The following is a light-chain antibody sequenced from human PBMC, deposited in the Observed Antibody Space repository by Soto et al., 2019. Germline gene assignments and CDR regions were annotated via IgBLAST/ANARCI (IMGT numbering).Light chain of an antibody. V-gene: IGKV3-15*01. J-gene: IGKJ2*01. CDR2: GAS. CDR1: QSVNSD. Sequence: EIVLTQSPATLSVSPGNRATLSCRASQSVNSDLAWYQQKPGQAPRLLIYGASTRATGTPTRFSGSGSGTEFTLTISSLQSEDFAVYFCQQYNNWPPYTFCQGTKLEI. CDR3: QQYNNWPPYT.